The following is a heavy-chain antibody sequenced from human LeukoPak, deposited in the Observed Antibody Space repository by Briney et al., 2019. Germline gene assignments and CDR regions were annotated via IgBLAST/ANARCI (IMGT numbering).Heavy chain of an antibody. CDR1: GGFISSSSYY. Sequence: SETLSLTCTVSGGFISSSSYYWGWIRQPPGKGLEWIGSIYYSGSTYYNPSLKSRVTISVDTSKNQFSLKLSSVTAADTAVYYCARASITRVAFDIWGQGTMVTVSS. D-gene: IGHD3-10*01. CDR2: IYYSGST. CDR3: ARASITRVAFDI. J-gene: IGHJ3*02. V-gene: IGHV4-39*07.